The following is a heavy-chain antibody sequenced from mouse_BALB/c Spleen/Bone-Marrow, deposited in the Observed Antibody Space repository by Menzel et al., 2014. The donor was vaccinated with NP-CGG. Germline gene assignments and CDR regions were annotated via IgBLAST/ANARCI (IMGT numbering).Heavy chain of an antibody. D-gene: IGHD2-3*01. Sequence: EVQLVESGGGLVQPGSSLRLSCATSGFTFTDYYMNWVRQPPGKALEWLGFIRNKANGYTTEFSASVKGRFTISRDNPQSILYLQMNTLRAEDSATYYCARYDGYSDNAMDYWGQGTSVTVSS. J-gene: IGHJ4*01. CDR2: IRNKANGYTT. V-gene: IGHV7-3*02. CDR1: GFTFTDYY. CDR3: ARYDGYSDNAMDY.